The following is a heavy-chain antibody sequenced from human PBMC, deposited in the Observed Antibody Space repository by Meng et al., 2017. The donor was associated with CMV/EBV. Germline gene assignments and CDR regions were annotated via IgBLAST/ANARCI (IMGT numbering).Heavy chain of an antibody. CDR2: IIHIFCKA. CDR1: GCRFSRYA. Sequence: PGPAGAEGKNAGSPEKVPRKASGCRFSRYAISWVRPAPGKGLAGMGWIIHIFCKAKYAQKSQGRVKITANESTSTVYMELSSLRSEDTAVYFCARDYSGIAARPGFDPWGQGTLVTVSS. V-gene: IGHV1-69*01. D-gene: IGHD6-6*01. CDR3: ARDYSGIAARPGFDP. J-gene: IGHJ5*02.